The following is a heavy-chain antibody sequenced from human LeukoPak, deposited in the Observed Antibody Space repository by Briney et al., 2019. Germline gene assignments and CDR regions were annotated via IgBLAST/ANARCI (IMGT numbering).Heavy chain of an antibody. Sequence: GESLKISFKGSGSSFTSYWIGWVRQMPGKGLEWMGIIYPGDSDTRYSPSFQGQVTISADKSISTAYLQCSSLKASDTAMYYCARHYSNRYYYYYMDVWGKGTTVTVSS. CDR2: IYPGDSDT. D-gene: IGHD4-11*01. V-gene: IGHV5-51*01. J-gene: IGHJ6*03. CDR3: ARHYSNRYYYYYMDV. CDR1: GSSFTSYW.